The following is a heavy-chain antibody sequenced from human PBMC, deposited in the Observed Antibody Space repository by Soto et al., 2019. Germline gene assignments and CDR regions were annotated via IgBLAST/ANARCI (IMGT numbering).Heavy chain of an antibody. J-gene: IGHJ4*02. CDR2: IYYSGTT. V-gene: IGHV4-39*02. CDR1: GGSISGGNMY. CDR3: ARLGKVAMIEDD. D-gene: IGHD3-22*01. Sequence: QLQLRESGPGLVKPSETLSLTCTVSGGSISGGNMYWGWLRQPPGKRLEWIGSIYYSGTTYYNPSLKSRVTISVDMSKNHFSLKLSSVTAADTAVDYCARLGKVAMIEDDWGQGTLVTVSS.